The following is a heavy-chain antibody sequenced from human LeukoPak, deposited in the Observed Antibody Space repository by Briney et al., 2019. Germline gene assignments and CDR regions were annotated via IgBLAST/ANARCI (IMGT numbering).Heavy chain of an antibody. CDR2: LPPDELGI. D-gene: IGHD6-6*01. V-gene: IGHV3-74*01. CDR1: GFTFTNYW. Sequence: GGSLRLSCAASGFTFTNYWMHWVRQAPGMGLVWVSRLPPDELGIIYADSVKGRLTVSRDNAKNTVYLQMNNLRVDDTAMYYCVGTIASRGSEYWGQGALVTVSS. J-gene: IGHJ4*02. CDR3: VGTIASRGSEY.